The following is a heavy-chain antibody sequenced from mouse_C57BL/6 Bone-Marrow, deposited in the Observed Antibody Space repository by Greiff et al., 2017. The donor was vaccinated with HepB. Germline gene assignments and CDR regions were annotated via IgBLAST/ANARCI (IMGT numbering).Heavy chain of an antibody. CDR2: ISYDGSN. D-gene: IGHD1-2*01. CDR1: GYSITSGYY. J-gene: IGHJ3*01. Sequence: EVKLMESGPGLVKPSQSLSLTCSVTGYSITSGYYWNWIRQFPGNKLEWIGYISYDGSNNYNPSLKNRISITRDTSKNQFFLKLNSVTTEDTATYYCARYGPFAYWGQGTLVTVSA. V-gene: IGHV3-6*01. CDR3: ARYGPFAY.